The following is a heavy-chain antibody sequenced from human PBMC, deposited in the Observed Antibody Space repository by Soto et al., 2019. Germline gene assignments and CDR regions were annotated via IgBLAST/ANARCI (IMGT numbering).Heavy chain of an antibody. CDR3: AKERYSGYYDY. CDR1: GFTFSRYA. Sequence: GGSLRLSCVASGFTFSRYAMIWVRQAPGKGLEWISSISETGGSTYYAASVKGRFTISRDNSMNTLYLQVNSLRAEDTAVYYCAKERYSGYYDYWGQGTPVTVSS. V-gene: IGHV3-23*01. J-gene: IGHJ4*02. D-gene: IGHD1-26*01. CDR2: ISETGGST.